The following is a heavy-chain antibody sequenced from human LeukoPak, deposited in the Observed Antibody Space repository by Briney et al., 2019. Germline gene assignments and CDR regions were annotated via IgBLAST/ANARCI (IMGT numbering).Heavy chain of an antibody. Sequence: SETLSLTCSVSGGSISSGDYFWTWIRQPPGKGLEYIGYIYYSGTTYYNPSLKSRITMSVDTSANQFSLRLTSVSAADTAVYYCTRAYWIGFHFDSWGQGILVSVSS. CDR3: TRAYWIGFHFDS. CDR1: GGSISSGDYF. J-gene: IGHJ4*02. D-gene: IGHD3-3*01. V-gene: IGHV4-30-4*01. CDR2: IYYSGTT.